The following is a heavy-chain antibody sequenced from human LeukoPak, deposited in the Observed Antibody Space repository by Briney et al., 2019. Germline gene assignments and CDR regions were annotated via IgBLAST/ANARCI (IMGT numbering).Heavy chain of an antibody. J-gene: IGHJ4*02. CDR1: GFTFSSYA. Sequence: GGSLRLSCAASGFTFSSYAMSWVRQAPGKGLEWVSSISDSGGNTYYADSVKGRFTISRDNSKNTLYLKMNSLRAEDTAVYYCAKVSDHFYDSSGYLDYWGQGTLVAVSS. D-gene: IGHD3-22*01. V-gene: IGHV3-23*01. CDR3: AKVSDHFYDSSGYLDY. CDR2: ISDSGGNT.